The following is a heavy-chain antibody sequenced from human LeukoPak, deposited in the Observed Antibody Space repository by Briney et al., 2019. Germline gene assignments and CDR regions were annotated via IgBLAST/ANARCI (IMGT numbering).Heavy chain of an antibody. Sequence: SETLSLTCTVSGGSISSYYWSWIRQPPGKGLEWIGYIYFSGSTNYNPSLRSRVTISVDTSKNQFSLKLSSVTAADTAVYYCARAADYYDSGGYSSAFDIWGQGTMVTVSS. CDR2: IYFSGST. CDR3: ARAADYYDSGGYSSAFDI. CDR1: GGSISSYY. D-gene: IGHD3-22*01. J-gene: IGHJ3*02. V-gene: IGHV4-59*01.